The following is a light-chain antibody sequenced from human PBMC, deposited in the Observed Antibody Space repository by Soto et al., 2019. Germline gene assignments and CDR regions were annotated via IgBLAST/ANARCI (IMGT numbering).Light chain of an antibody. CDR2: GAS. CDR3: QQYNHWSSIT. J-gene: IGKJ5*01. CDR1: QYISNN. V-gene: IGKV3-15*01. Sequence: ELAMTQSPATLSVSLGERAILSCRARQYISNNLAWYQQRTGQAPSLLIYGASTRDTGVPARFSGSGSGTDFLLSISGLQTEDSADYYSQQYNHWSSITFGQGTRLEIK.